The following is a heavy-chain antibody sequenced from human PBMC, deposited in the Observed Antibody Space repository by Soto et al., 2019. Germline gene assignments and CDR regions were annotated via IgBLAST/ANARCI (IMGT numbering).Heavy chain of an antibody. Sequence: EMQLLESGGGLVQPGGSLSLSCTVSGFTFRSYSMTWVRQAPGRGLEWVSAISGSGHRSYYADSVKGRFTISRDNSRXXXXXXXXXXXXXXXXXXXXXXXHGYSYDSLYFDSWGQGTPVTVSS. J-gene: IGHJ4*02. CDR2: ISGSGHRS. V-gene: IGHV3-23*01. CDR3: XXXHGYSYDSLYFDS. D-gene: IGHD5-18*01. CDR1: GFTFRSYS.